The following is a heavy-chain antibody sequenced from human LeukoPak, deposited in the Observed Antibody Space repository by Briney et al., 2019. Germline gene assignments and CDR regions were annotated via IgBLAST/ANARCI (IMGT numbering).Heavy chain of an antibody. J-gene: IGHJ4*02. CDR3: AHQYTYYDISIEDSTSWYFDY. CDR1: GFSLSTSGVG. D-gene: IGHD3-9*01. Sequence: SGPTLVNPTQTLTLTCTFSGFSLSTSGVGVGWIRQPPGKALEWLALIYWDDDKRYSPSLKSRLTITKDTSKNQVVLTMTNMDPVDTATYYCAHQYTYYDISIEDSTSWYFDYWGQGTLVTVSS. CDR2: IYWDDDK. V-gene: IGHV2-5*02.